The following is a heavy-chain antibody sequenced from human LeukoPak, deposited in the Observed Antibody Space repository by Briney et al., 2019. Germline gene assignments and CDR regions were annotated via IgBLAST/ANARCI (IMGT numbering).Heavy chain of an antibody. V-gene: IGHV4-4*07. J-gene: IGHJ6*03. D-gene: IGHD3-3*01. CDR1: GGSISSYY. CDR2: ICTSGST. CDR3: ARESGVVTKYYYYYYMDV. Sequence: KPSETVSLTCTVSGGSISSYYWSWIRQPAGKGLEWIGRICTSGSTNYNPSLKSRVTISVDKSKNQFSLKLSSVTAADTAVYYCARESGVVTKYYYYYYMDVWGKGTTVTVSS.